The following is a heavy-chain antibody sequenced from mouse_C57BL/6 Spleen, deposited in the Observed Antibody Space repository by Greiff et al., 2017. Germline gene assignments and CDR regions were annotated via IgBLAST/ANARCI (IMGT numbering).Heavy chain of an antibody. CDR2: IHPHSGST. CDR1: GFTFTSYW. D-gene: IGHD2-4*01. Sequence: VHLQQPGAELVKPGASVKLSCTASGFTFTSYWMPWVKQRPGHGLEWIGIIHPHSGSTNYTERFKGKATLTVDKSSSTAYMQLSSLTSEASAVYYCARDYDGGWGKGTTLTV. CDR3: ARDYDGG. V-gene: IGHV1-64*01. J-gene: IGHJ2*01.